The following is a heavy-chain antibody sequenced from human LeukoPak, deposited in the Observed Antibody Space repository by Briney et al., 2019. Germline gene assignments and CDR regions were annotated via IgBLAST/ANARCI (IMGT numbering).Heavy chain of an antibody. CDR1: GYTFTSYG. CDR3: ARDNDLLWFGGQYYFDY. D-gene: IGHD3-10*01. CDR2: ISAYNGNT. Sequence: ASVKVSCKASGYTFTSYGISWVRQAPGQGLEWMGGISAYNGNTNYAHKLQGRVTMTTDTSTSTAYMELRSLRSDDTAVYYCARDNDLLWFGGQYYFDYWGQGTLVTVSS. V-gene: IGHV1-18*01. J-gene: IGHJ4*02.